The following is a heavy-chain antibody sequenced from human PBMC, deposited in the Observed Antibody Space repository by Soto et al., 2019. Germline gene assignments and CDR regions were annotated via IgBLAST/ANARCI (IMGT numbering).Heavy chain of an antibody. V-gene: IGHV1-24*01. Sequence: GASVKVSCKVSGYTLTELSMHWVRQAPGKGLEWMGGFDPEDGETIYAQKFQGRVTMTEDTSTDTAYMELSSLRSEDTAVYYCATLYCSSTSCYGRVDFYYYGMDVWGQGTTVTVSS. CDR1: GYTLTELS. D-gene: IGHD2-2*01. CDR2: FDPEDGET. CDR3: ATLYCSSTSCYGRVDFYYYGMDV. J-gene: IGHJ6*02.